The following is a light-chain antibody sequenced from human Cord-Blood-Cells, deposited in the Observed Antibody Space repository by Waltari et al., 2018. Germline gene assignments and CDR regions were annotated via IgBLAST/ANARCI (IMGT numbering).Light chain of an antibody. CDR1: TSVLYSSNNKNY. J-gene: IGKJ2*01. CDR2: WAS. V-gene: IGKV4-1*01. CDR3: QQYYSTPYT. Sequence: DIVMTQSPDSLAVSLGERATINCTSSTSVLYSSNNKNYLAWYQQKPGQPPTLLIYWASTRESGVPDRFSGSGSGTDFTLTISSLQAEDVAVYYCQQYYSTPYTFGQGTKLEIK.